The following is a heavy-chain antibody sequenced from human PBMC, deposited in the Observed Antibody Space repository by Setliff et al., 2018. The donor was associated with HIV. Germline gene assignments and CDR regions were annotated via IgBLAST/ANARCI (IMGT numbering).Heavy chain of an antibody. CDR1: GYSISSGYY. J-gene: IGHJ1*01. Sequence: LSLTCGVSGYSISSGYYWGWIRQPPGKGLEWIGSIYHSENTYYNPSLKSRVIISVDTSKNQFSLKLSSVTAADTAVYYCALKAYYYDSSGYYYVRYFQHWGQGTLVTVSS. CDR2: IYHSENT. CDR3: ALKAYYYDSSGYYYVRYFQH. V-gene: IGHV4-38-2*01. D-gene: IGHD3-22*01.